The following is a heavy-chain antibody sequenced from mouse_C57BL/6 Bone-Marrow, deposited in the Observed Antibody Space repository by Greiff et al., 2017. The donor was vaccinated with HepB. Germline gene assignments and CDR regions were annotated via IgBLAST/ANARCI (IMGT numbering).Heavy chain of an antibody. CDR1: GYTFTSYW. Sequence: QVHVKQPGAELVKPGASVKMSCKASGYTFTSYWITWVKQRPGQGLEWIGDIYPGSGSTNYNEKFKSKATLTVDTSSSTAYMQLSSLTSEDSAVYYCASITTVVNYAMDYWGQGTSVTVSS. J-gene: IGHJ4*01. CDR3: ASITTVVNYAMDY. V-gene: IGHV1-55*01. CDR2: IYPGSGST. D-gene: IGHD1-1*01.